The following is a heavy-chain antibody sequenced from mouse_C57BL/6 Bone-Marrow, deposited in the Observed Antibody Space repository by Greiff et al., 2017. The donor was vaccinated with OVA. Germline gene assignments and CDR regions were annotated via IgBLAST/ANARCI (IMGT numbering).Heavy chain of an antibody. CDR3: ARESTVVAVYWYFDV. V-gene: IGHV1-81*01. CDR1: GYTFTSYG. D-gene: IGHD1-1*01. Sequence: VKLMESGAELARPGASVKLSCKASGYTFTSYGISWVKQRTGQGLEWIGEIYPRSGNTYYNEKFKGKATLTADKSSSTAYMELRSLTSEDSAVYFCARESTVVAVYWYFDVWGTGTTVTVSS. CDR2: IYPRSGNT. J-gene: IGHJ1*03.